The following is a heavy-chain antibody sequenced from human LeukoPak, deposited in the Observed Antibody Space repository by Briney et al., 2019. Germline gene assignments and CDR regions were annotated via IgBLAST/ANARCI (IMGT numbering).Heavy chain of an antibody. J-gene: IGHJ4*02. Sequence: PGGSLRLSCAASGFTFSSYAMSWVRQAPGKGLEWVSAISGGGGVTYYADSVKGRFTISRDNSKNTLYLQMNSLRAEDTAVYYCAKDSRQYCSRTGCSHYFDYCGQGTLVTVSS. CDR1: GFTFSSYA. V-gene: IGHV3-23*01. CDR3: AKDSRQYCSRTGCSHYFDY. D-gene: IGHD2-2*01. CDR2: ISGGGGVT.